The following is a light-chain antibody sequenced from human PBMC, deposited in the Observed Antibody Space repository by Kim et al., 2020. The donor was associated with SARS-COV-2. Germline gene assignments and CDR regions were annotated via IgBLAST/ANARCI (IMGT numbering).Light chain of an antibody. CDR2: EDT. J-gene: IGLJ2*01. CDR1: KMGDKY. CDR3: QAWDSSVV. V-gene: IGLV3-1*01. Sequence: VSVSPGQTANITCSGEKMGDKYACWYQKKPGPSPVLVIYEDTKRPSGIPERFSGSSTGNIATLTISGTQTMDEADYFCQAWDSSVVFGGGTQLTVL.